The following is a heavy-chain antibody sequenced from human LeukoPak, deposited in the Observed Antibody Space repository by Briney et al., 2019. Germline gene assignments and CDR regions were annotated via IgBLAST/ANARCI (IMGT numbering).Heavy chain of an antibody. J-gene: IGHJ3*01. CDR2: TRNKANSYTT. Sequence: GGSLRLSCAASGFTFSDHYMDWVRQAPGKGLEWVGRTRNKANSYTTEYAASVRGRFTISRDDSKNSLYLQMNSLKTEDTAVYYCASHVFWGQGTMVTVSS. CDR1: GFTFSDHY. CDR3: ASHVF. V-gene: IGHV3-72*01.